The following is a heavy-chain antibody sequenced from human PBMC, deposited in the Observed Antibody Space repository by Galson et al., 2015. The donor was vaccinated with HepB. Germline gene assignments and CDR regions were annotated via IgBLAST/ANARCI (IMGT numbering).Heavy chain of an antibody. J-gene: IGHJ4*02. CDR2: INSDSTYT. CDR3: ARDPPLGAPFDY. V-gene: IGHV3-21*01. D-gene: IGHD7-27*01. Sequence: SLRLSCAASGFTFNDYNMIWVRQAPGKGLEWVSFINSDSTYTYYADSVRGRFTISRDNAKNSLYLQMNSLRVEGTAIYYCARDPPLGAPFDYWGQGTLVTVSS. CDR1: GFTFNDYN.